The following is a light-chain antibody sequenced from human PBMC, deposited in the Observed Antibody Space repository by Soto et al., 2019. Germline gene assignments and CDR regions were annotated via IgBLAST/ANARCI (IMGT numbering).Light chain of an antibody. CDR1: QSISSY. J-gene: IGKJ1*01. Sequence: DIQMTQSPSSLSASVGDRVTITCRASQSISSYLNWYQQKQGKATKLLIYAASSLQSGVPSRFSGSGSGTDFTLTISSLQPEDFATYYCQQSYSTPPTCGQGTKVEIK. CDR3: QQSYSTPPT. CDR2: AAS. V-gene: IGKV1-39*01.